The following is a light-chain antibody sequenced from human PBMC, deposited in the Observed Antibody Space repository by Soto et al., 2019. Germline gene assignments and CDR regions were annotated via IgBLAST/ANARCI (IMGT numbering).Light chain of an antibody. Sequence: EVVMTQSPATLSVSLGERATLSCRASQGVGTNLAWHQQKPGQPPRLLIYDATTRATGIPARFSGSGSGTDFTLAISSLQSEDFAVYYCQQYHDWPPYTFGQGTKLEIK. CDR2: DAT. V-gene: IGKV3-15*01. CDR3: QQYHDWPPYT. CDR1: QGVGTN. J-gene: IGKJ2*01.